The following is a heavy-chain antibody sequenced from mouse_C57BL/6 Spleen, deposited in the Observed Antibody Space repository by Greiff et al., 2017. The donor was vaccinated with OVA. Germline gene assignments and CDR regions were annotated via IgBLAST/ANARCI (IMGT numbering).Heavy chain of an antibody. CDR2: IRLKSDNYAT. CDR1: GFTFSNYW. V-gene: IGHV6-3*01. CDR3: TAGRYYFDY. D-gene: IGHD3-1*01. Sequence: EVKLMESGGGLVQPGGSMKLSCVASGFTFSNYWMNWVRQSPEKGLEWVAQIRLKSDNYATHYAESVKGRFTISRDDSKSSVYLQMNNLRAEDTGIYYCTAGRYYFDYWGQGTTLTVSS. J-gene: IGHJ2*01.